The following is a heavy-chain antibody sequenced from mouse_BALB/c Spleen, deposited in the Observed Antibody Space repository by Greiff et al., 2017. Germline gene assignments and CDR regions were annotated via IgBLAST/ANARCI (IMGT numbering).Heavy chain of an antibody. CDR1: GYTFTDYE. CDR3: TNPDY. V-gene: IGHV1-15*01. CDR2: IDPETGGT. J-gene: IGHJ2*01. Sequence: VKLMVSGAELVRPGASVTLSCKASGYTFTDYEMHWVKQTPVHGLEWIGAIDPETGGTAYNQKFKGKATLTADKSSSTAYMELRSLTSEDSAVYYCTNPDYWGQGTTLTVSS.